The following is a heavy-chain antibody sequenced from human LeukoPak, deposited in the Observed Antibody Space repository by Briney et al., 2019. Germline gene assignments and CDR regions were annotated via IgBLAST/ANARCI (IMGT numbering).Heavy chain of an antibody. Sequence: SETLSLTCTVSGGSITGYHWSWIRQPPGKGLEWIEYIYSGEATNYKPSLKSRVTISADTSKNQFSLKLISVTAADTAIYYCARRNNFDIWGQGTMVTVSS. D-gene: IGHD2/OR15-2a*01. CDR1: GGSITGYH. CDR3: ARRNNFDI. CDR2: IYSGEAT. V-gene: IGHV4-4*08. J-gene: IGHJ3*02.